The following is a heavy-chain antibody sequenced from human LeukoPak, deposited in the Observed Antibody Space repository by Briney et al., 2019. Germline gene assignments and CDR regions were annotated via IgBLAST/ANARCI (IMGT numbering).Heavy chain of an antibody. CDR1: GYTFTGYY. CDR3: ARAGPYYDILTPAD. V-gene: IGHV1-2*02. D-gene: IGHD3-9*01. CDR2: INPNSGGT. Sequence: GASVKVSCKASGYTFTGYYMHWVRQAPGQGLEWMGWINPNSGGTNYAQKFQGRVTMTRDTSISTAYMELSRLRSDDTAVYYCARAGPYYDILTPADWGQGTLVTVSS. J-gene: IGHJ4*02.